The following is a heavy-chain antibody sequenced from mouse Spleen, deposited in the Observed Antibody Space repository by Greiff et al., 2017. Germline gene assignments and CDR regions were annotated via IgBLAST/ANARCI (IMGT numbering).Heavy chain of an antibody. V-gene: IGHV1-4*01. CDR3: AREDYDGNCFDY. J-gene: IGHJ2*01. CDR2: INPSSGYT. Sequence: QVQLQQSGAELARPGASVKMSCKASGYTFTSYTMHWVKQRPGQGLEWIGYINPSSGYTKYNQKFKDKATLTADKSSSTAYMQLSSLTSEDSAVYYCAREDYDGNCFDYWGQGTTLTVSS. CDR1: GYTFTSYT. D-gene: IGHD2-1*01.